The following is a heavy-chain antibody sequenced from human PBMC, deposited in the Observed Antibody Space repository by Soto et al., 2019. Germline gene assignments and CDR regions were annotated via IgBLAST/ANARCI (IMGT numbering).Heavy chain of an antibody. D-gene: IGHD2-21*01. V-gene: IGHV3-15*07. Sequence: EVQLVESGGGLVKPGGSLRLSCAASGFTFSNAWMNWVRQAPGKGLEWVGRIKSKTDGGTTDYAAPVKGRFTISRDDSKNKLYLQMNSLKTEDTAVYYCNAWHDWSPIYYFDYWGQGTLVTVSS. CDR1: GFTFSNAW. CDR3: NAWHDWSPIYYFDY. CDR2: IKSKTDGGTT. J-gene: IGHJ4*02.